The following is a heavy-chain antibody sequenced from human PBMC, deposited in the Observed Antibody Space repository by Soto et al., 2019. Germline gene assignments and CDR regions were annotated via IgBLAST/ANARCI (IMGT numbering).Heavy chain of an antibody. CDR2: VSGSGINT. J-gene: IGHJ5*02. CDR1: GFTFTNYA. D-gene: IGHD2-8*02. CDR3: AKGNYCSGGACYYVT. V-gene: IGHV3-23*01. Sequence: GGSLRLFCAASGFTFTNYAMNWVRQAPGKGLEWVSTVSGSGINTYYADYVKGRFTISRDNSKNTLDLQMNGLRAEDTAVYYCAKGNYCSGGACYYVTWGQGALVTVSS.